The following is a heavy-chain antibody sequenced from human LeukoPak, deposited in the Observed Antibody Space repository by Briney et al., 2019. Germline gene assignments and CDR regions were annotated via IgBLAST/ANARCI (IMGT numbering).Heavy chain of an antibody. D-gene: IGHD3-16*01. Sequence: GGFLRLSCAASGFTFYDSYMSWIRQAPGKGLVWLSYISSSGSTIYYADSVKGRFTISRDNAKNSLYLQINSLRAEDTAVYYCAREGGGSYGYFDYWGQGTLVTVSS. CDR3: AREGGGSYGYFDY. CDR2: ISSSGSTI. V-gene: IGHV3-11*01. J-gene: IGHJ4*02. CDR1: GFTFYDSY.